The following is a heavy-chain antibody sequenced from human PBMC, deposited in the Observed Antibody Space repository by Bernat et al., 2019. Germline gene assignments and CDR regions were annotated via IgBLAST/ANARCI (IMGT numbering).Heavy chain of an antibody. Sequence: EVQLVQSGAEVKKPGESLKISCKGSGFSFATYWIGWVRQKPGKGLEWMGIIYAGDSDTTYSPSFQGQVTLSADKSISTAYLQWSSLEASDTALYSCARRLDYGESNDYWGQGTLVIVPS. CDR1: GFSFATYW. CDR2: IYAGDSDT. V-gene: IGHV5-51*01. CDR3: ARRLDYGESNDY. J-gene: IGHJ4*02. D-gene: IGHD4-17*01.